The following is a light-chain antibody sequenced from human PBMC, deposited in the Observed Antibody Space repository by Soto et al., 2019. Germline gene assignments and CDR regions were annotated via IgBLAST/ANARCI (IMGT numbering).Light chain of an antibody. CDR3: QQSFRPHIT. J-gene: IGKJ5*01. CDR2: SAS. Sequence: DIQMTQSPVSLSASVGDRVTITCRASQSIGNYLNWYQQKPGEVPKLLIYSASSLQSGVPSRFSGSASGTAFTLSISNLQPEDFATYYCQQSFRPHITFGQGTRLEIK. CDR1: QSIGNY. V-gene: IGKV1-39*01.